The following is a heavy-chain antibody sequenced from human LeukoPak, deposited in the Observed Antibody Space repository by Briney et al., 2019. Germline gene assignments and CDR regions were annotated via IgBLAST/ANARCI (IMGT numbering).Heavy chain of an antibody. D-gene: IGHD1-26*01. CDR3: ASNIVGTTSGRENADY. Sequence: GGFLRLSWAVSAFTFIIYSINSVRQAPGEGLEWVSYISSSSSTIYYADSVKGRFTISRDNAKNSLYLQMNSLRAEDTAVYYCASNIVGTTSGRENADYWGQGTLVTVSS. CDR1: AFTFIIYS. V-gene: IGHV3-48*04. CDR2: ISSSSSTI. J-gene: IGHJ4*02.